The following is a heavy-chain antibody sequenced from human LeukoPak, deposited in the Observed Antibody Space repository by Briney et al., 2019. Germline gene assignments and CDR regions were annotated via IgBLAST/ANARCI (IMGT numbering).Heavy chain of an antibody. CDR3: AKVRYSSSWYSGFDY. J-gene: IGHJ4*02. V-gene: IGHV3-23*01. CDR1: GFTFDDYA. CDR2: ISGSGGST. Sequence: GRSLRLSCAASGFTFDDYAMHWVRQAPGKGLEWVSAISGSGGSTYYADSVKGRFTISRDNSKNTLYLQMNSLRAEDTAVYYCAKVRYSSSWYSGFDYWGQGTLVTVSS. D-gene: IGHD6-13*01.